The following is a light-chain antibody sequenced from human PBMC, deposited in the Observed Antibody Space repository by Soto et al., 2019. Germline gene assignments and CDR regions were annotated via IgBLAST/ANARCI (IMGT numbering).Light chain of an antibody. CDR1: SSDVGGYNY. CDR2: EVS. Sequence: QSALTQPPSASGSPGQSVAISCTGTSSDVGGYNYVSWYQQHPGKAPKLMIYEVSNRPSGVSNRFSGSKSGNTASLTISGLQAEDEADYYCSSYTSSSIVVFGGGTKLTVL. CDR3: SSYTSSSIVV. V-gene: IGLV2-14*01. J-gene: IGLJ2*01.